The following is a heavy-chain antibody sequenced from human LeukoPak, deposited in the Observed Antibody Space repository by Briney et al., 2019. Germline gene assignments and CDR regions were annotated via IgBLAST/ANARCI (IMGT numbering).Heavy chain of an antibody. CDR2: INHSGST. Sequence: PSETLSLTCAVYGGSFSGYYWSWIRQPPGKGLEWIGEINHSGSTNYNPSLKSRVTISVDTSKNQFSLKLSSVTAADTAVYYCARLGTEIAARPLHWFDPWGQGPLVTVSS. J-gene: IGHJ5*02. CDR1: GGSFSGYY. CDR3: ARLGTEIAARPLHWFDP. V-gene: IGHV4-34*01. D-gene: IGHD6-6*01.